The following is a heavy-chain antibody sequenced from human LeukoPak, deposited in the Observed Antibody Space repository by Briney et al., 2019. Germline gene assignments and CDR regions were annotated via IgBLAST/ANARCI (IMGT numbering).Heavy chain of an antibody. CDR3: AGLVPAHF. D-gene: IGHD2-2*01. Sequence: GGSLRLSCAASGFTFSSYSMNWVRQAPGKGLEWVSSISSSSSYIYCADSMKGRFTTSRDDAKNSLYLQMNSLRAEDTAVYYCAGLVPAHFWGQGTLVTVSS. V-gene: IGHV3-21*01. CDR1: GFTFSSYS. J-gene: IGHJ4*02. CDR2: ISSSSSYI.